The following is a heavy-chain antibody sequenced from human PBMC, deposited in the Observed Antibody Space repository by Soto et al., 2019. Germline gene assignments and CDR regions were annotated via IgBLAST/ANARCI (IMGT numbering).Heavy chain of an antibody. CDR3: SRVTRGHRKHLDY. D-gene: IGHD6-25*01. CDR1: GGSISSGGYY. J-gene: IGHJ4*02. CDR2: IYYSGST. V-gene: IGHV4-31*03. Sequence: PSETLSLTCTVSGGSISSGGYYWSWIRLHPGKGLEWIGYIYYSGSTYYNPSLKSRVTISVDTSKNQFSLKLSSVTAADTAVYYCSRVTRGHRKHLDYWGQGTLVPGSS.